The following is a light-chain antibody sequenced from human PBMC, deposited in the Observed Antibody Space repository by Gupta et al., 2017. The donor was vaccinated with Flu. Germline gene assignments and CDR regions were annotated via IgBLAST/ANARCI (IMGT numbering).Light chain of an antibody. J-gene: IGLJ3*02. V-gene: IGLV2-14*01. CDR1: SSGVGGHKY. CDR2: EVS. CDR3: SSYTVSNTWV. Sequence: QSALTQPASAAAAPGRSITISCTGTSSGVGGHKYVSGYQQHSGKAPTVMIYEVSSRPSGVSNRFSGSKSGNTASLIISGLQADDEANYYCSSYTVSNTWVFGGGTKVTVL.